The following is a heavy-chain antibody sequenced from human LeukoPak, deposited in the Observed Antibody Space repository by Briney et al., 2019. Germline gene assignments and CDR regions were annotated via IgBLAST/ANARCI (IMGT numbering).Heavy chain of an antibody. D-gene: IGHD3-10*01. Sequence: PGGSLRLSCAASGFTFSSYSMNWVRQAPGKGLEWVSSISSSSSYIYYADSVKGRFTISRDNAKNSLYLQMNSLRAEDTAVYYCARADRWRPGLGSGAFDIWGQGTMVTVSS. CDR1: GFTFSSYS. CDR2: ISSSSSYI. V-gene: IGHV3-21*01. J-gene: IGHJ3*02. CDR3: ARADRWRPGLGSGAFDI.